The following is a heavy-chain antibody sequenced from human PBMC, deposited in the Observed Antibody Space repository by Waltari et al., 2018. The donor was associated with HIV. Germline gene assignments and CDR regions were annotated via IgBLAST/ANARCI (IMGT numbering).Heavy chain of an antibody. CDR2: ISWNSNTI. CDR3: AKDVRYGDYAGGFDY. Sequence: EVQLVESGGGLVKPGRSLRLSCADSGFIFNDYAMHWVRQAPGGGLEWFSCISWNSNTIDYADSVNGRYTISRDNAKNSLYLQLNSLRVDNTALYYCAKDVRYGDYAGGFDYWGQGILVTVSS. J-gene: IGHJ4*02. V-gene: IGHV3-9*01. CDR1: GFIFNDYA. D-gene: IGHD4-17*01.